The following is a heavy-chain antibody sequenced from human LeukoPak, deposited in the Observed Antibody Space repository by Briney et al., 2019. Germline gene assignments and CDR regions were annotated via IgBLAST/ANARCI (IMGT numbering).Heavy chain of an antibody. CDR3: ARPRDYDSSGYYYAYDAFDI. CDR2: MNPNSGNT. V-gene: IGHV1-8*01. Sequence: ASVKVSCKASGYTFTSYDINWVRQATGQGLEWMGWMNPNSGNTGYAQKFQGRVTITADKSTSTAYMELSSLRSEDTAVYYCARPRDYDSSGYYYAYDAFDIWGQGTMVTVSS. J-gene: IGHJ3*02. CDR1: GYTFTSYD. D-gene: IGHD3-22*01.